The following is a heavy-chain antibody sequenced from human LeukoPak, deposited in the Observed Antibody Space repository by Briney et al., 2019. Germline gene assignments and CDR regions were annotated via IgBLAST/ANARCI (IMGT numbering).Heavy chain of an antibody. CDR1: RYTFTDYS. Sequence: GASVKVSCKAARYTFTDYSMHSVRQSPGQGHEWMGWINPNSGGTNYAQKFQGRVTMTRDTSISTAYMELSGLRSDDTAVFYCARNTYYYDNSAGTFDFWGQGTLVTVSS. CDR2: INPNSGGT. V-gene: IGHV1-2*02. J-gene: IGHJ4*02. D-gene: IGHD3-22*01. CDR3: ARNTYYYDNSAGTFDF.